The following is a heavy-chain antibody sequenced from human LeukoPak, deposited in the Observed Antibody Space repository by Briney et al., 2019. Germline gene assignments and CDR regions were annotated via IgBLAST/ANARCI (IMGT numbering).Heavy chain of an antibody. CDR3: ATDPIMNRGVNFDY. Sequence: GASVKVSCKVSGYTLTELSMHWVRQAPGNGLEWIGGFDPEDGGTIYAQKFQGRVTMNEDTSTDTAYMELSSLRSEDTAVYYCATDPIMNRGVNFDYWGQGTLVTVSS. CDR1: GYTLTELS. V-gene: IGHV1-24*01. J-gene: IGHJ4*02. D-gene: IGHD3-10*01. CDR2: FDPEDGGT.